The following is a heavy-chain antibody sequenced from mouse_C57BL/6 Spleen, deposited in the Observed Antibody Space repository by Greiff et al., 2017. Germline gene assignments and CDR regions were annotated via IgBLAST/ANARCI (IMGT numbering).Heavy chain of an antibody. Sequence: QVQLQQPGAELVKPGASVKLSCKASGYTFTSYWMHWVKQRPGRGLEWIGRIDPNSGGTKYNEKFKSKATLTVDTPSSTAYMQISRLTAEDSAVYYSARCLNHYYYAMDYWGQGTSVTVSA. D-gene: IGHD1-3*01. CDR1: GYTFTSYW. CDR3: ARCLNHYYYAMDY. V-gene: IGHV1-72*01. J-gene: IGHJ4*01. CDR2: IDPNSGGT.